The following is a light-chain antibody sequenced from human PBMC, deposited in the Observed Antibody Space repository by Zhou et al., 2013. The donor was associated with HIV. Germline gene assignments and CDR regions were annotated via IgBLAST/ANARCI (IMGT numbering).Light chain of an antibody. CDR2: TAS. V-gene: IGKV1-5*03. CDR1: QSVNSW. J-gene: IGKJ2*01. CDR3: QHYHSFPYT. Sequence: DIQVTQSPSTLSASVGDRVTITCRASQSVNSWLAWYQQKPGKAPKLLIHTASILESGVPSRFSGSGSATDFTLTISSLQPDDFATYYCQHYHSFPYTFGQGTKVEI.